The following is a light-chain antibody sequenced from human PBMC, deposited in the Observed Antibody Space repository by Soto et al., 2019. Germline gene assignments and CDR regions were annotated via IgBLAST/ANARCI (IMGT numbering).Light chain of an antibody. V-gene: IGKV3-15*01. CDR1: QSVAGN. CDR2: GVS. CDR3: QQSNNWPPLT. Sequence: EIVMTQSPATLSVSPGETATLSCRASQSVAGNLAWYQQKPGQPPRLLIYGVSTRATGVPARFSGSGSETDCSLTISSLQIEDFALYYCQQSNNWPPLTFGGGTKVEIK. J-gene: IGKJ4*01.